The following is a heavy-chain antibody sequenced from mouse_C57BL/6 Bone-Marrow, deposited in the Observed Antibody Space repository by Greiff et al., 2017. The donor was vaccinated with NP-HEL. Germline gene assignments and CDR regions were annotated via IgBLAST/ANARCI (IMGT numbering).Heavy chain of an antibody. CDR2: ISNLAYSI. CDR3: ARQGYDYGAWFAY. D-gene: IGHD2-4*01. Sequence: EVQGVESGGGLVQPGGSLKLSCAASGFTFSDYGMAWVRQAPRKGPEWVAFISNLAYSIYYADTVTGRFTISRENAKNTLYLEMSSLRSEDTAMYYCARQGYDYGAWFAYWGQGTLVTVSA. CDR1: GFTFSDYG. V-gene: IGHV5-15*01. J-gene: IGHJ3*01.